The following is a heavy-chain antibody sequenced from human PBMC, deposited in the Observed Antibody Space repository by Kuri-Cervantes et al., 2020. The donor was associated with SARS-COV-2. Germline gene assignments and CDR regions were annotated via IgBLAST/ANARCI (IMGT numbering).Heavy chain of an antibody. D-gene: IGHD3-3*01. J-gene: IGHJ3*02. Sequence: SETLSLTCTVSGGSISSSSYYWGWIRQPPGKGLEWIGSIYYSGSTYYNPSLKSRVTISVDTSKNQFSLKVNSVTAADTAVYYCAREVAYDFWNDYIPRDAFDIWGQGTMVTVSS. CDR3: AREVAYDFWNDYIPRDAFDI. CDR2: IYYSGST. CDR1: GGSISSSSYY. V-gene: IGHV4-39*07.